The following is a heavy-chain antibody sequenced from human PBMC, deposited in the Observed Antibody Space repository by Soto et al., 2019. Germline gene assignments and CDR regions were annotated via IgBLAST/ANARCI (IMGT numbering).Heavy chain of an antibody. V-gene: IGHV4-28*01. Sequence: QVNLQESGPGLVRPSDTLSLTCVVSGSSVTDSDWWVWIRQPPGKGLEWVGSIFHTGATYSNPSLKNRDSFSVDKSKNHFSLRLTSATALDTAVYFCARRFLEWGDAFDVWGQGALVTVSS. CDR2: IFHTGAT. CDR1: GSSVTDSDW. CDR3: ARRFLEWGDAFDV. J-gene: IGHJ3*01. D-gene: IGHD3-3*01.